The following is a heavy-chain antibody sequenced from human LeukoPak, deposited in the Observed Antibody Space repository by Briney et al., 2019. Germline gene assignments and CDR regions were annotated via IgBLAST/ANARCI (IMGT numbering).Heavy chain of an antibody. V-gene: IGHV3-21*01. CDR2: ISNDAKYI. J-gene: IGHJ1*01. Sequence: GGSLRLSCAASGFSFSRYSMNWVRQAPGKGLEWVSSISNDAKYIYYADSLKGRFTVSRDNAKNSLYLQMNSLAVEDTAVYYCTTPAAGPRAEYSQYWGQGTLVTVSS. CDR1: GFSFSRYS. D-gene: IGHD6-13*01. CDR3: TTPAAGPRAEYSQY.